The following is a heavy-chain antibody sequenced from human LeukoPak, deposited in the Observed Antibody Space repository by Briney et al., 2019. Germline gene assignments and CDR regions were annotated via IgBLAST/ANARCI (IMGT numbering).Heavy chain of an antibody. CDR2: ISGSGGST. J-gene: IGHJ4*02. D-gene: IGHD3-22*01. Sequence: PGGSPRLSCAASGFTFSSYAMSWVRQAPGKGLEWVSAISGSGGSTYYADSVKGRFTISRDNSKNTLYLQMNSLRAEDTAVYYCAKDTYYYDSSGYYPVDYWGQGTLVTVSS. CDR1: GFTFSSYA. V-gene: IGHV3-23*01. CDR3: AKDTYYYDSSGYYPVDY.